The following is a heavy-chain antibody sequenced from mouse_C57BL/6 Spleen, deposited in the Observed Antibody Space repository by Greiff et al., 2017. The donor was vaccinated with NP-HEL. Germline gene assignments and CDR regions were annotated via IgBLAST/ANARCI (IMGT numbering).Heavy chain of an antibody. CDR1: GFNIKDYY. V-gene: IGHV14-2*01. D-gene: IGHD1-1*01. CDR2: IDPEDGET. CDR3: ASYYYGSSYAMDY. Sequence: VQLKESGAELVKPGASVKLSCTASGFNIKDYYMHWVKQRTEQGLEWIGRIDPEDGETKYAPKFQGKATITADTSSNTAYLQLSSLTSEDTAVYYCASYYYGSSYAMDYWGQGTSVTVSS. J-gene: IGHJ4*01.